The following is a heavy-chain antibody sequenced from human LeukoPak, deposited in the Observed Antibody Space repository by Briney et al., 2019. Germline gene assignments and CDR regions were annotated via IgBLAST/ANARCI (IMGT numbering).Heavy chain of an antibody. J-gene: IGHJ6*02. Sequence: ASVKVSCKASGGTLSSYAISWVRQAPGQGLEWMGGIIPIFGTANYAQKFQGRVTITADESTSTAYMELSSLRSEDTAVYYCAREGYSSGWPEPRNYYYYGMDVWGQGTTVTVSS. D-gene: IGHD6-19*01. V-gene: IGHV1-69*13. CDR2: IIPIFGTA. CDR3: AREGYSSGWPEPRNYYYYGMDV. CDR1: GGTLSSYA.